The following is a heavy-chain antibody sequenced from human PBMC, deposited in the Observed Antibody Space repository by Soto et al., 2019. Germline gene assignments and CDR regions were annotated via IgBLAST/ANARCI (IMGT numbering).Heavy chain of an antibody. CDR2: IYYSGST. CDR1: GGSISSYY. J-gene: IGHJ6*03. D-gene: IGHD1-26*01. CDR3: ARHLGEGWENAYYMDV. V-gene: IGHV4-59*08. Sequence: SETLSLTCTVSGGSISSYYWSWIRQPPGKGLEWIGYIYYSGSTNYNPSLKSRVTISVDTSKNQFSLKLGSVTAADTAVYYCARHLGEGWENAYYMDVWGKGTTVTVSS.